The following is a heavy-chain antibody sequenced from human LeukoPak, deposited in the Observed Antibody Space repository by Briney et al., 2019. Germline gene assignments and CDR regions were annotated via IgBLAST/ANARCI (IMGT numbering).Heavy chain of an antibody. J-gene: IGHJ4*02. CDR3: ARVQSHYYDSSGYPDY. Sequence: GGSLRLSCAASGFTFSSYSMNWVRQAPGKGLEWVSSISSSSSYIYYADSAKGRFTISRDNAKNSLYLQMNSLRAEDTAVYYCARVQSHYYDSSGYPDYWGQGTLVTVSS. D-gene: IGHD3-22*01. CDR2: ISSSSSYI. CDR1: GFTFSSYS. V-gene: IGHV3-21*01.